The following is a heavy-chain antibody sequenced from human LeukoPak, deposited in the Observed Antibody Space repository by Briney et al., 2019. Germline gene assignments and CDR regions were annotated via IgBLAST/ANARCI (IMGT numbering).Heavy chain of an antibody. J-gene: IGHJ4*02. CDR1: GTSFIGFH. D-gene: IGHD3-22*01. CDR2: INHRGLT. Sequence: SETLSLTCAVYGTSFIGFHWNWIRQSPTKGLEWVGEINHRGLTNYNPSLKSRVAIQIDMSKNQFSLKLRSVTAADTGVYYCARDPTTMIDVSYYFDFWGQGTQVTVSS. CDR3: ARDPTTMIDVSYYFDF. V-gene: IGHV4-34*01.